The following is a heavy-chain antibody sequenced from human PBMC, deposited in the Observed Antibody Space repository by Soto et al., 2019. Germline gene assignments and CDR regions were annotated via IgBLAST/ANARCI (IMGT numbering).Heavy chain of an antibody. CDR2: ISSTSSTI. CDR3: ARDTSGYYPDY. V-gene: IGHV3-48*01. Sequence: GGSLRLSCAASGFTFSRHWMNWVRQAPGKGLEWISYISSTSSTIYYADSVKGRFTISRDNAKNSLYLQMNSLRAEGTAIYYCARDTSGYYPDYWGQGTLVTVSS. D-gene: IGHD3-22*01. J-gene: IGHJ4*02. CDR1: GFTFSRHW.